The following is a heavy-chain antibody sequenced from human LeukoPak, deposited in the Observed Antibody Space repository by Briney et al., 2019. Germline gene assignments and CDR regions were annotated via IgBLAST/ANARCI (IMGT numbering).Heavy chain of an antibody. Sequence: GGSLRLSCAASGFTFSTYAMSWVRQAPGKGLEWVSTISGSGGSTYYADPVKGRFTISRDNSKNTLYLQRDSLRTEEPAVYYCANIGYSGYDWDYWGEGALVTVSS. CDR3: ANIGYSGYDWDY. J-gene: IGHJ4*02. CDR2: ISGSGGST. D-gene: IGHD5-12*01. V-gene: IGHV3-23*01. CDR1: GFTFSTYA.